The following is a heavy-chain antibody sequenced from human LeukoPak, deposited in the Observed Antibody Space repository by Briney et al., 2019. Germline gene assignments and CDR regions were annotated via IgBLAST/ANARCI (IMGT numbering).Heavy chain of an antibody. CDR1: GFTFSSYA. CDR3: AVTLGGIAARPGYFDY. Sequence: GGSLRLSCAASGFTFSSYAMSWVRQALGKGLEWVSAISGSGGSTYYADSVKGRFTISRDNSKNTLYLQMNSLRAEDTAVYYCAVTLGGIAARPGYFDYWGQGTLVTVSS. V-gene: IGHV3-23*01. CDR2: ISGSGGST. D-gene: IGHD6-6*01. J-gene: IGHJ4*02.